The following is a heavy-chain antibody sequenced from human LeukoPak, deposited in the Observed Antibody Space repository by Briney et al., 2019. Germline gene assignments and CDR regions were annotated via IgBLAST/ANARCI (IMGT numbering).Heavy chain of an antibody. V-gene: IGHV3-74*01. Sequence: GGSLRLSCAASGFTFSSYWMHWVRQAPGKGLVWVSRINSDGSSTSYADSVKGRFTISRDNAKNTLYLQMNSLRAEDTAVYYCARTAYCTRPSCYTWIDSWGQGILVT. CDR1: GFTFSSYW. J-gene: IGHJ5*01. CDR2: INSDGSST. CDR3: ARTAYCTRPSCYTWIDS. D-gene: IGHD2-2*01.